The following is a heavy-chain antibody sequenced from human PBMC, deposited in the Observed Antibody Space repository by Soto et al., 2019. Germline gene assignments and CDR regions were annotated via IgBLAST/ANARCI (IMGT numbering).Heavy chain of an antibody. V-gene: IGHV4-34*01. CDR2: INHSGST. D-gene: IGHD6-6*01. J-gene: IGHJ6*02. CDR1: GGSFSDYF. Sequence: SETLSLTCAVYGGSFSDYFWTWIRQPPGKGVEWIGEINHSGSTNFNPSLKSRFAISADTSRNQFSLRVTSVTAADTAVYYCAGREFASSSFHYYYYAVDVWGQGTTVTVSS. CDR3: AGREFASSSFHYYYYAVDV.